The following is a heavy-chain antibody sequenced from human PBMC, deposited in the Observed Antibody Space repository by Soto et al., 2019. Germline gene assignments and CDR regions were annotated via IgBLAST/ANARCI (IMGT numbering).Heavy chain of an antibody. Sequence: QVQLQQWGAGLLKPSETLSLTCAVYGGSGGSFSGYYWSWIRQPPGKGLEWIGYIYYSGSTNYNPSLKSRVTISVDTSKNQFSLKLSSVTAADTAVYYCASGGSSGWSRYFDLWGRGTLVTVSS. J-gene: IGHJ2*01. CDR3: ASGGSSGWSRYFDL. V-gene: IGHV4-34*11. D-gene: IGHD6-19*01. CDR2: IYYSGST. CDR1: GGSGGSFSGYY.